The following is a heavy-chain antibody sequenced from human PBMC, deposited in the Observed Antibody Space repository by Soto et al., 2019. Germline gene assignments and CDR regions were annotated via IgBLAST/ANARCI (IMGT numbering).Heavy chain of an antibody. D-gene: IGHD2-2*01. J-gene: IGHJ6*02. V-gene: IGHV1-3*01. Sequence: ASVKVSCQASGYTLASDAMHWVRQAPGPRLEWMGWINAGNGNTKYSQKFQGRVTITRDTSASTAYMELSSLRSEDTAVYYCARVRGYCISTSCYRYYYYYGMDVWGQGTTVTVSS. CDR1: GYTLASDA. CDR3: ARVRGYCISTSCYRYYYYYGMDV. CDR2: INAGNGNT.